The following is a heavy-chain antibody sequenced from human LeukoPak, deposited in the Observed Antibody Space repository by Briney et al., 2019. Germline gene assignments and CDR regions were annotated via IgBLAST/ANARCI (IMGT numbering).Heavy chain of an antibody. CDR2: INPNSGGT. D-gene: IGHD5-12*01. V-gene: IGHV1-2*02. Sequence: ASVKVSCKASGYTFTDYYVHWLRQAPGQGPEWMGWINPNSGGTTYAHKLQGRVTMTRDTSITTAYMELNSLTSDDTALYHCARALRGSGYDPYDYWGQGTLVTVSS. CDR3: ARALRGSGYDPYDY. J-gene: IGHJ4*02. CDR1: GYTFTDYY.